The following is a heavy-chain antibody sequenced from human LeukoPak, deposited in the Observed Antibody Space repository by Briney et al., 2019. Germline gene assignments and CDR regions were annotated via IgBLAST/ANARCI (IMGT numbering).Heavy chain of an antibody. CDR3: ARDSNGIAVFDY. CDR1: GFTFSSYS. J-gene: IGHJ4*02. CDR2: ISSSSSYI. Sequence: NPGGSLRLSCAASGFTFSSYSMNWVRQAPGKGLEWVSSISSSSSYIYYADSVKGRFTISRDNAKNSLYLQMNSLRAEDTAVYYCARDSNGIAVFDYWGQGTLVTVSS. D-gene: IGHD6-19*01. V-gene: IGHV3-21*01.